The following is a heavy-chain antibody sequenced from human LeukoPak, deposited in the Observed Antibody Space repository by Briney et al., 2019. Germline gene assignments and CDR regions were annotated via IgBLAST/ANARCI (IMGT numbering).Heavy chain of an antibody. V-gene: IGHV4-34*01. CDR1: GGSISPYY. Sequence: SETLSLTCTVSGGSISPYYWSWIRQPPGKGLEWIGEVHRSGSTNCNPSLKSRVTISVDKSKNQFSLMLTSVTAADTAVYYCARNGYYSADHWGQGTLVTVSS. CDR3: ARNGYYSADH. CDR2: VHRSGST. J-gene: IGHJ4*02. D-gene: IGHD4-17*01.